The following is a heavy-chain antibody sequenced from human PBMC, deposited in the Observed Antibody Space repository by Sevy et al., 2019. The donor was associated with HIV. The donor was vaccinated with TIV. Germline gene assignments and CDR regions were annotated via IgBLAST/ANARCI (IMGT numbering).Heavy chain of an antibody. Sequence: SETLSLTCTVSDGSFSGYHWAWIRQTPGKGLEYIGYIYYSGYTNYNPSLKSRVTISVDTSKNQFSLRLSSVTAADTAVYYCARAPPVRSGDDSLNWFDPWGRGTLVTVSS. CDR1: DGSFSGYH. V-gene: IGHV4-59*01. CDR2: IYYSGYT. CDR3: ARAPPVRSGDDSLNWFDP. J-gene: IGHJ5*02. D-gene: IGHD5-12*01.